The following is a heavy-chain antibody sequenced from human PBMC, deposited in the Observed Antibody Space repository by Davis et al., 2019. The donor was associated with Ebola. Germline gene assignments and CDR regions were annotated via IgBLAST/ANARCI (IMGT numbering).Heavy chain of an antibody. CDR3: SRDPSTIGLWDL. J-gene: IGHJ3*01. CDR2: MSYSGTS. V-gene: IGHV4-59*01. Sequence: SETLSLTCTVSGGSISSYYWSWIRLSPGRGLEWVGYMSYSGTSKYNPSLKSRVTISIDPSKNQFSLKLTSMTAADTGVYFCSRDPSTIGLWDLWGQGTTVTASS. D-gene: IGHD3-16*01. CDR1: GGSISSYY.